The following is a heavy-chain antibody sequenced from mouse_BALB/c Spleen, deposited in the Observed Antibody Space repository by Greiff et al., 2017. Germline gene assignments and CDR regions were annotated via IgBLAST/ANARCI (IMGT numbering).Heavy chain of an antibody. D-gene: IGHD1-2*01. CDR1: GFTFSSYA. CDR2: ISSGGST. CDR3: ARVGNYGYSYAMDY. V-gene: IGHV5-6-5*01. J-gene: IGHJ4*01. Sequence: DVMLVESGGGLVKPGGSLKLSCAASGFTFSSYAMSWVRQTPEKRLEWVASISSGGSTYYPDSMKGRFTISRDNARNILYLQMSSLRSEDTAMYYCARVGNYGYSYAMDYWGQGTSVTVSS.